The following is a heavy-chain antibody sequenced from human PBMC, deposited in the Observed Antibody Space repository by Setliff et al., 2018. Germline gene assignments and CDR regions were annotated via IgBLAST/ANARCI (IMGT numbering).Heavy chain of an antibody. Sequence: SETLSLTCTVSGDSTSRYFWNWIRQPPGKGLEWVGSVYHGGTTNYKPSLKRRVTISEDMSKNQVSLTLTSVTAADTAVYYCARGPTIVDWFFDLWGPETLLVTVSS. D-gene: IGHD3-22*01. J-gene: IGHJ2*01. CDR2: VYHGGTT. CDR3: ARGPTIVDWFFDL. V-gene: IGHV4-59*01. CDR1: GDSTSRYF.